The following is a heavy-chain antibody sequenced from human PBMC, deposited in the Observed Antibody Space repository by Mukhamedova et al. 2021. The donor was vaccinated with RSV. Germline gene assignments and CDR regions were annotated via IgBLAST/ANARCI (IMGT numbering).Heavy chain of an antibody. CDR2: IYSGGSST. Sequence: VRQAPGKGLEWVSVIYSGGSSTYYADSVKGRFTISRDNSKNTLYLQMNSLRAEDTAVYYCAKSIWSGFIPFDYWGQGTLVTVSS. CDR3: AKSIWSGFIPFDY. J-gene: IGHJ4*02. D-gene: IGHD3-3*01. V-gene: IGHV3-23*03.